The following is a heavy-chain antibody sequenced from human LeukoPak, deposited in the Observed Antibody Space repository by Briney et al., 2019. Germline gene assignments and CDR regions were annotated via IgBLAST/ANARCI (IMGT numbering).Heavy chain of an antibody. CDR2: ISTSSIYI. V-gene: IGHV3-21*01. CDR3: ARDYYYGSGRYYYMDV. J-gene: IGHJ6*03. CDR1: GFTFSSYS. Sequence: TGGSLRLSCAASGFTFSSYSMNWVRQAPGKGLEWVSSISTSSIYIYYADSMKGRFTISRDNAKNSLYLQMNSLRAEDTAVYYCARDYYYGSGRYYYMDVWGKGTTVTISS. D-gene: IGHD3-10*01.